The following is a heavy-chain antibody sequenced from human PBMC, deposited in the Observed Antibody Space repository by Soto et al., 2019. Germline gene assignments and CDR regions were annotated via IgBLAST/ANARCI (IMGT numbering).Heavy chain of an antibody. CDR3: ARLKTYDILNKSDY. D-gene: IGHD3-9*01. CDR1: GGSIGSSNW. V-gene: IGHV4-4*02. CDR2: IYDSGST. J-gene: IGHJ4*02. Sequence: QVQLQESGPGLVKPSGTLSLTCAVSGGSIGSSNWWSWVRQPPGKGLEWIGEIYDSGSTNYNPSLKSRLTISLDKSKNQFSLNLSSVTAAATAVYYCARLKTYDILNKSDYWGQGALVTVSS.